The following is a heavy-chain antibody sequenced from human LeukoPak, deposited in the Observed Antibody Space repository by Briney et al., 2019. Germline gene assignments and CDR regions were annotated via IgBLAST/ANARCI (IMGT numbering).Heavy chain of an antibody. CDR2: INHSGST. Sequence: SETLSLTCAVYGGSFSGYYWSWIRQPPGKGLEWIGEINHSGSTNYNPSLQSRVTISVDTSKNQFSLKLGSVTAADTAVYYCARGPREGAIGFDYWGQGTLVTVSS. CDR3: ARGPREGAIGFDY. J-gene: IGHJ4*02. D-gene: IGHD1-26*01. CDR1: GGSFSGYY. V-gene: IGHV4-34*01.